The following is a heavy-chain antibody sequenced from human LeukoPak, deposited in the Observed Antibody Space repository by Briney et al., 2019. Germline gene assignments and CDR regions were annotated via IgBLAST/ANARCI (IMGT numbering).Heavy chain of an antibody. D-gene: IGHD6-13*01. CDR3: ARGGSSSHFDY. Sequence: GGSLRLSCAASGFTVSSKYMSWVRQAPGKGLEWVSIIYSGGSTYYADSVKGRFTISRDNSKNTLFLQMDSLRAEDTAVYYCARGGSSSHFDYWGQGTLVTVS. CDR1: GFTVSSKY. CDR2: IYSGGST. V-gene: IGHV3-53*01. J-gene: IGHJ4*02.